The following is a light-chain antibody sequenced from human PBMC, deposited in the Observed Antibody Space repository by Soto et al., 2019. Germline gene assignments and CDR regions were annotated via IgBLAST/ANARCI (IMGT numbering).Light chain of an antibody. Sequence: EIVLTQSPATLSLSPGEGATLSCRASQSVSSYLAWYQQKPGQAPRLLIYDATNRATGIPARFSGSGSGTDFTLIISSLEPEDFAVYYCQQRSNWPVTFGLGTKVEV. CDR1: QSVSSY. V-gene: IGKV3-11*01. J-gene: IGKJ1*01. CDR3: QQRSNWPVT. CDR2: DAT.